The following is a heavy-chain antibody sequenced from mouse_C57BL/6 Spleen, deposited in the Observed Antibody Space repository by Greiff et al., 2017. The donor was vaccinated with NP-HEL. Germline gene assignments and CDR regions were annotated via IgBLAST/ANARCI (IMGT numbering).Heavy chain of an antibody. Sequence: VQLQQSGAELVRPGASVKLSCTASGFNIKDDYMHWVKQRPEQGLEWIGWIDPENGDTEYAAKFQGKATITADTSSNTAYLQLSSLTSEDTAVYYCTPDYSNCAGFAYWGQGTLVTVSA. V-gene: IGHV14-4*01. CDR2: IDPENGDT. J-gene: IGHJ3*01. D-gene: IGHD2-5*01. CDR3: TPDYSNCAGFAY. CDR1: GFNIKDDY.